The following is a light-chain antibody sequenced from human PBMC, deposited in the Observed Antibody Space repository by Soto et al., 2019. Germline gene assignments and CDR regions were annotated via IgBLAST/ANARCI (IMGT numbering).Light chain of an antibody. V-gene: IGKV3-20*01. CDR1: QSINNY. J-gene: IGKJ2*01. CDR2: DAS. Sequence: EILFTQSPVTLSLSPGERATLSCRASQSINNYLAWYQQKPGQSPRILIYDASNRDTGIPARFSGSGSGTDFTLTLPRLEPEDFEVYYCQQYGSSPYTFGQGTKVDIK. CDR3: QQYGSSPYT.